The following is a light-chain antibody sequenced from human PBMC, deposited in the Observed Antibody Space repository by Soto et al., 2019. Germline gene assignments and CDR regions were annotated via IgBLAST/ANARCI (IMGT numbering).Light chain of an antibody. Sequence: EIVLTQSPGTLSLSPGERATLSCRASQSVSSTDLAWYQQKPGQAPRLLIYGASSRATGIPDRFSGSGSGTDFTLTVSRLEPEDCAVYYCQKYGSSPVTFGQGTKVEV. V-gene: IGKV3-20*01. CDR3: QKYGSSPVT. CDR2: GAS. CDR1: QSVSSTD. J-gene: IGKJ1*01.